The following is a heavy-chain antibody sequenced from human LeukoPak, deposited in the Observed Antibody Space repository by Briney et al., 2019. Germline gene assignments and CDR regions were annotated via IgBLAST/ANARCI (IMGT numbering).Heavy chain of an antibody. CDR3: ARDAVVGAHDN. V-gene: IGHV4-59*01. J-gene: IGHJ4*02. CDR2: IYYSGST. D-gene: IGHD1-26*01. Sequence: SETLSLTCTVSGGSISSYYWSWIRQPPGKGLEWIGYIYYSGSTNYNPSLKSRVTISVDTSKNQFSLKLSSVTAADTAVYYCARDAVVGAHDNWGQGTLVTVSS. CDR1: GGSISSYY.